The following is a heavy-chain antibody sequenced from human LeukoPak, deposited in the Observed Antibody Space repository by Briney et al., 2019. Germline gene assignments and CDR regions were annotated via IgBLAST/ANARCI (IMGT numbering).Heavy chain of an antibody. Sequence: SETLSLTCAVSGGSISSSNYYWGWIRQPPGKRLEWIGSIYYSGSTYYNPSLKGRVTISVDTSKNQFSLKLSSVTAADTAVYYCARHATVGGYYFDYWGQGTLVTVSS. D-gene: IGHD1-26*01. V-gene: IGHV4-39*01. CDR1: GGSISSSNYY. CDR2: IYYSGST. J-gene: IGHJ4*02. CDR3: ARHATVGGYYFDY.